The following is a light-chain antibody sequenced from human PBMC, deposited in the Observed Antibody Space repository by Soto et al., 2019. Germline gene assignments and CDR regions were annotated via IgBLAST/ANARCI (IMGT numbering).Light chain of an antibody. CDR1: SRDVGGYNY. V-gene: IGLV2-14*01. CDR2: DVS. J-gene: IGLJ1*01. CDR3: SSYTSSSTSPYV. Sequence: QSVLTQPASVSGSPGQSITISCTGTSRDVGGYNYVSWYQQHPGKAPKLMIYDVSNRPSGVSNRFSGSKSGITASLTISGLQAEDEGDYYCSSYTSSSTSPYVFGTGTKVTVL.